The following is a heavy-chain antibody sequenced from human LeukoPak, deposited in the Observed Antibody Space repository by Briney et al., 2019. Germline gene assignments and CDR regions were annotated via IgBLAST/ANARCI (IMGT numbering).Heavy chain of an antibody. CDR3: TSEDQGGFDY. V-gene: IGHV3-15*01. J-gene: IGHJ4*02. D-gene: IGHD1-26*01. CDR1: GFNNVW. Sequence: KPGGSLRLSCAASGFNNVWMSWVRQAPGKGLEWVGRIKSRTEDGTTDYAAPVKGRFTISRDDSKNTLYLQMNGLKTEDTAVYYCTSEDQGGFDYWGQGTLVTVSS. CDR2: IKSRTEDGTT.